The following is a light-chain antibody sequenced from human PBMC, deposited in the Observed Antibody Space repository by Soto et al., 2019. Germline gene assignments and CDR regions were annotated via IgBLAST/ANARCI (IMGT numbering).Light chain of an antibody. CDR3: QQYNTYST. Sequence: DIQMTQSPSTLSAPVGDRVTITCRASQSISSWLAWYQQKPGKAPNLLIYKASSLESGVPSRFSGSGSGTEFTLTISSLQPDDFATYYCQQYNTYSTFGQGTRLEIK. J-gene: IGKJ5*01. CDR1: QSISSW. V-gene: IGKV1-5*03. CDR2: KAS.